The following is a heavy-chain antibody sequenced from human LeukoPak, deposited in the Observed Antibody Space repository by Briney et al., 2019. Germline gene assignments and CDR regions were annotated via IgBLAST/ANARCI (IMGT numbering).Heavy chain of an antibody. CDR2: ISSDGSST. Sequence: PGGSLRLPCAASGFTFSSYWMHWVRQAPGMGLVWVSYISSDGSSTDHADSVKGRFTISRDNAKNTLYLQMNSLRAEDTAVYYCARPSGGYYNLWGQGTLVTVSS. V-gene: IGHV3-74*01. CDR1: GFTFSSYW. D-gene: IGHD3-10*01. J-gene: IGHJ4*02. CDR3: ARPSGGYYNL.